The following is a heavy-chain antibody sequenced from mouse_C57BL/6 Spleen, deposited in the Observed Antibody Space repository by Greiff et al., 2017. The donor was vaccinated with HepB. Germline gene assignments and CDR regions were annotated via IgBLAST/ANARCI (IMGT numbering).Heavy chain of an antibody. CDR1: GYAFSSYW. Sequence: QVQLQQSGAELVKPGASVKISCKASGYAFSSYWMNWVKQRPGKGLEWIGQIYPGDGDTNYNGKFKGKATLTADKSSSTAYMQLSSLTSEDSAVYFCARHDGYYWDFDVWGTGTTVTVSS. CDR2: IYPGDGDT. D-gene: IGHD2-3*01. J-gene: IGHJ1*03. CDR3: ARHDGYYWDFDV. V-gene: IGHV1-80*01.